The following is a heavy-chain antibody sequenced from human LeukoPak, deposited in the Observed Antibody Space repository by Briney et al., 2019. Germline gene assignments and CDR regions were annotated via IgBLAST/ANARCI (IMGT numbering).Heavy chain of an antibody. J-gene: IGHJ4*02. CDR1: GGSISSSSYY. D-gene: IGHD6-19*01. CDR2: IYYSGST. Sequence: SETLSLTCTVSGGSISSSSYYWGWIRQPPGKGLEWIGSIYYSGSTYYNPSLKSRVTISVDTSKNQFSLKLSSVTAADTAVYYCARGAAVAGPDYWGQGTLVTVSS. V-gene: IGHV4-39*01. CDR3: ARGAAVAGPDY.